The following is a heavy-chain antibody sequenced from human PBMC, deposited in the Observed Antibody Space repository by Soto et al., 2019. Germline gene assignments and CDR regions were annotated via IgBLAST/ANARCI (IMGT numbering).Heavy chain of an antibody. CDR1: GYPLTSYY. J-gene: IGHJ4*01. CDR3: ARASTIRYYYDGSAYGDH. D-gene: IGHD3-22*01. V-gene: IGHV1-46*01. Sequence: QVHLVQSGAEVKKPGASLKVACKASGYPLTSYYLHWVRQAPGQGLEWMGIINPNRGSTIYAQKSKGSVIMTRATPTSTLYMELSRLRAEDAAVYYCARASTIRYYYDGSAYGDHWGHGTLVTVSS. CDR2: INPNRGST.